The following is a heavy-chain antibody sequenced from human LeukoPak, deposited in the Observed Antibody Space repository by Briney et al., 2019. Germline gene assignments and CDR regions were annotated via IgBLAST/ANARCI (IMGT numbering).Heavy chain of an antibody. CDR3: ARHRFGELLHFDL. CDR2: IDYTAST. J-gene: IGHJ2*01. V-gene: IGHV4-39*01. Sequence: SQTLSLTCTVSGGSISSSSYYWGWTRQPPGGGLGWIVSIDYTASTYSNPSLKSRVTISVDTSKNQFSLKLSPVTAADTAVDYGARHRFGELLHFDLWGRGTLVTVSS. CDR1: GGSISSSSYY. D-gene: IGHD3-10*01.